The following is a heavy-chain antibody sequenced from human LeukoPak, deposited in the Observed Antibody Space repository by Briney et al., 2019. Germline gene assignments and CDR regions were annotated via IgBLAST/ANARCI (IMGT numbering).Heavy chain of an antibody. CDR1: GGAVSSGTYY. D-gene: IGHD5-12*01. V-gene: IGHV4-61*01. CDR2: IYYSGST. J-gene: IGHJ4*02. CDR3: ARSGYDFGLLWD. Sequence: SETLSLTCTVSGGAVSSGTYYWSWIRQPPGKGLEWIGYIYYSGSTNYSPSLKSRVTISADTSKNQFSLRLNSATAADTAVYYCARSGYDFGLLWDWGPGTLVTVSS.